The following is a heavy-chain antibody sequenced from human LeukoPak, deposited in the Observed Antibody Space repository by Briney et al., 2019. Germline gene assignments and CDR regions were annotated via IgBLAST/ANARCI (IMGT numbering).Heavy chain of an antibody. V-gene: IGHV3-74*01. CDR2: INRDGIST. CDR3: AREVNYYDCSGCAVD. D-gene: IGHD3-22*01. J-gene: IGHJ4*02. Sequence: PGGSLRLSGAASRFTFSRYWMHGVRQAPGKGLVWVSRINRDGISTSYADSVKGRFTISRDNAKNTLYLQMNSLRAEDTAVYYCAREVNYYDCSGCAVDRGQGTLVTVSS. CDR1: RFTFSRYW.